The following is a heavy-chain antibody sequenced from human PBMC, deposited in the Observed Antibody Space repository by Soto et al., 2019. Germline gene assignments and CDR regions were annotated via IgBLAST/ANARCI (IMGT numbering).Heavy chain of an antibody. D-gene: IGHD1-20*01. V-gene: IGHV1-69*13. CDR2: IIPVLGIT. Sequence: SSLKGCFNASGVTFGGYSINWVRQAPGQGLEWMGGIIPVLGITNYAQKFQCRITIAADESTGTAHMDLRSLSSEDTAVYYCAKDPRSITGTTSTEDFQHWGQGTLVTVSS. CDR3: AKDPRSITGTTSTEDFQH. CDR1: GVTFGGYS. J-gene: IGHJ1*01.